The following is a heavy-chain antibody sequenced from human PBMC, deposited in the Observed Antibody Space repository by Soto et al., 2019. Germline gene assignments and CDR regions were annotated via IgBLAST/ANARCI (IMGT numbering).Heavy chain of an antibody. D-gene: IGHD4-17*01. CDR3: ARVTTNSYYGMDV. CDR1: GGSISSYY. CDR2: IYYSGST. V-gene: IGHV4-59*01. J-gene: IGHJ6*02. Sequence: PLENLSLTCTVSGGSISSYYWSWIRQPPGKGLEWIGYIYYSGSTNYNPSLKSRVTISVDTSKNQFSLKLSSVTAADTAVYYCARVTTNSYYGMDVWGQGTSVTVSS.